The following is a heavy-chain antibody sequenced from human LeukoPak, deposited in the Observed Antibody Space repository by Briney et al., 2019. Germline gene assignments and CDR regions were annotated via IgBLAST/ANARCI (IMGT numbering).Heavy chain of an antibody. V-gene: IGHV3-23*01. J-gene: IGHJ6*03. CDR2: VGPSGGST. CDR1: GFTFSTYA. CDR3: AKAGGNSYDYYMDV. Sequence: GGSLRLSCAASGFTFSTYAMSWVRQAPGKGLEWVSAVGPSGGSTYYADSVKGRFSISRDNSKNTLYLQMNSLRAEDTAVYYCAKAGGNSYDYYMDVWGKGTTVTVSS. D-gene: IGHD1-26*01.